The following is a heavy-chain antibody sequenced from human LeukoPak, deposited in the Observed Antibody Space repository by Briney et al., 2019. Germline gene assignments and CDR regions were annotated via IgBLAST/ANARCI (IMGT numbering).Heavy chain of an antibody. Sequence: GGSLRLSCAASGFTVSSNYMSWVRQAPGKGLEGVSSISSSSTYIYHADSVKGRFTISRDNAKTSLYLQMNSLRDEDTAVYYCARDPYSGNYGDYYYYYMDVWGKGTTVTISS. D-gene: IGHD1-26*01. V-gene: IGHV3-21*01. CDR2: ISSSSTYI. J-gene: IGHJ6*03. CDR1: GFTVSSNY. CDR3: ARDPYSGNYGDYYYYYMDV.